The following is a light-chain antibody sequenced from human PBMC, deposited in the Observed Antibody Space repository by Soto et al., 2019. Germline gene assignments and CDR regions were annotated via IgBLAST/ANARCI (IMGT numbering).Light chain of an antibody. J-gene: IGLJ2*01. V-gene: IGLV2-8*01. CDR2: DVT. Sequence: QSALIQPPSASGSPGQSVTISCTGTSSDVGGYIYVSWIRQHPGKAPKLMIYDVTKRPSGVPDRFSGSKSGNTASLTVSGLQAEDEADYYCISYAGSTNFVVFGGGTKVTVL. CDR3: ISYAGSTNFVV. CDR1: SSDVGGYIY.